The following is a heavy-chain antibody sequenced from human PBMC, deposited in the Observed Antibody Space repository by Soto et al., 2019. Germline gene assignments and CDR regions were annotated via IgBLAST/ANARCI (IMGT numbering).Heavy chain of an antibody. J-gene: IGHJ5*02. CDR3: ARAFQMTTVTSRRGPPTSPPAWFDP. CDR2: IIPIFGTA. CDR1: VCTFSSYA. Sequence: SVKVSCKASVCTFSSYAISWVRQAPGQGLEWMGGIIPIFGTANYAQKFQGRVTITADEYTSTAYMELSSLRSEDTAVYYCARAFQMTTVTSRRGPPTSPPAWFDPWGQGTLVTVS. V-gene: IGHV1-69*13. D-gene: IGHD4-4*01.